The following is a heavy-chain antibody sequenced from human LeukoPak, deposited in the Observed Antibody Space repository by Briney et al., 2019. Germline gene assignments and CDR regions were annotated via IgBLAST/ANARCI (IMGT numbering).Heavy chain of an antibody. Sequence: GGSLRLSCSASGFPVNRNYMSWVRQAPGKGLEWVSGISGSGGSTYYADSVKGRFTISRDNSKNTLYLQMNSLRAEDTAVYYCAKDTVWRGSYFDYWGQGTLVTVSS. CDR3: AKDTVWRGSYFDY. D-gene: IGHD3-3*01. CDR2: ISGSGGST. J-gene: IGHJ4*02. V-gene: IGHV3-23*01. CDR1: GFPVNRNY.